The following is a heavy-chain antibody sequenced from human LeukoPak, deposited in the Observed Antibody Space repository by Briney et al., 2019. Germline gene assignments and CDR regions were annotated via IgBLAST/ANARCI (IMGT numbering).Heavy chain of an antibody. CDR1: GGSISSGGYY. D-gene: IGHD2-15*01. CDR3: ARVKWSQRSFDY. CDR2: IYYSGST. J-gene: IGHJ4*02. V-gene: IGHV4-31*03. Sequence: PSQTLSLTCTVSGGSISSGGYYWSWIRQHPGKGLEWIGYIYYSGSTYYNPSLKSRVTISVDTSKNQFPLKLSSVTAADTAVYYCARVKWSQRSFDYWGQGTLVTVSS.